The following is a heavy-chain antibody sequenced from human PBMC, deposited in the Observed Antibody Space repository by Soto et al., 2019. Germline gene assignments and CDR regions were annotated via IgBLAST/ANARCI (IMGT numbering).Heavy chain of an antibody. CDR1: GSSISSYY. V-gene: IGHV4-59*01. D-gene: IGHD3-16*01. CDR3: ARTRMIESWIDS. J-gene: IGHJ4*02. CDR2: VYYTGST. Sequence: PETLSLPFNVSGSSISSYYWSWIRQPPGKGLEWIGYVYYTGSTLYNPSLKSRVTISVDMSKKEFSLRLSSVIAADTAVYYCARTRMIESWIDSWGQGTPVTVS.